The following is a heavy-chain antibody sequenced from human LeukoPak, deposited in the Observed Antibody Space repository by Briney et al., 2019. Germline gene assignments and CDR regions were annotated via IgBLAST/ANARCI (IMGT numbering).Heavy chain of an antibody. Sequence: GGSLRLSCAASGFTFSSYWMHWVRQAPGKGLVWVSRINSDGSSTIYADSVKGRFTISRDNAKNTLYLQMNSLRAEDTAVYYCARPGGYCSSTSCPAGAFDIWGQGTMVTVSS. J-gene: IGHJ3*02. CDR2: INSDGSST. V-gene: IGHV3-74*01. CDR3: ARPGGYCSSTSCPAGAFDI. D-gene: IGHD2-2*03. CDR1: GFTFSSYW.